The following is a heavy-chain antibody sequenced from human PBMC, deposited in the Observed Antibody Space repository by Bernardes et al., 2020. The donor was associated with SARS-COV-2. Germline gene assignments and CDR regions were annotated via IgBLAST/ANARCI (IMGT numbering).Heavy chain of an antibody. Sequence: GGSLRLSCSASGFTFSTYAMSWVRQAPGKGLEWVSCISGGGGRTYYADSVQGRFSISRDNSKNTLYLQMNSLRAEDTAVYYCAKVDRGDAAGGAFDYWGQGTLVTVAS. V-gene: IGHV3-23*01. D-gene: IGHD6-13*01. J-gene: IGHJ4*02. CDR2: ISGGGGRT. CDR3: AKVDRGDAAGGAFDY. CDR1: GFTFSTYA.